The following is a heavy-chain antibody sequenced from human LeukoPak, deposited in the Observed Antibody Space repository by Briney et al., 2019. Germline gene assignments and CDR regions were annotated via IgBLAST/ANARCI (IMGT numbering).Heavy chain of an antibody. CDR2: IIPIFGTA. D-gene: IGHD2-2*01. CDR1: GYTFTSYG. Sequence: SVKVSCKASGYTFTSYGISWVRQAPGQGLEWMGGIIPIFGTANYAQKFQGRVTITADESTSTAYMELSSLRSEDTAVYYCARDIVVVDDYYYYMDVWGKGTTVTVSS. J-gene: IGHJ6*03. CDR3: ARDIVVVDDYYYYMDV. V-gene: IGHV1-69*13.